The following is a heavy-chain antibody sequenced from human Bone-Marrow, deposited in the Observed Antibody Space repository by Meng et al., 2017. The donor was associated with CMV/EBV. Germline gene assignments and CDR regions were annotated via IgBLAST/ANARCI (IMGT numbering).Heavy chain of an antibody. CDR1: GFTFDDYA. CDR3: ARDSGYCSSTSCSYYFDY. CDR2: ISWNSGSI. J-gene: IGHJ4*02. V-gene: IGHV3-9*01. D-gene: IGHD2-2*01. Sequence: GGSLRLSCAASGFTFDDYAMHWVRQAPGKGLEWVSGISWNSGSIGYADSVKGRFTISRDNAKNSLYLQMNSLRAEDTAVYYCARDSGYCSSTSCSYYFDYWGQGTLVTVSS.